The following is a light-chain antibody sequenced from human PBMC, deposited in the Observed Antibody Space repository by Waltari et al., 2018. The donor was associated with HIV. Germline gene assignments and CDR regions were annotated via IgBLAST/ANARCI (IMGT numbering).Light chain of an antibody. CDR1: SFDIYGYNF. V-gene: IGLV2-14*01. CDR3: ISYISSSSPV. J-gene: IGLJ3*02. Sequence: QSALTQPASVSGSPGQSITISCTGTSFDIYGYNFVSWFQHHPGKAPKVIIYEVSKRPSGVSSRFSGSKSGNTASLTISGLQPEDEAEYFGISYISSSSPVFGGGTKLTVL. CDR2: EVS.